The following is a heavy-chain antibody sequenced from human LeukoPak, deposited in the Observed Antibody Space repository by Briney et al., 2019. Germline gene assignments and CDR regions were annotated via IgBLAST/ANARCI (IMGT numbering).Heavy chain of an antibody. Sequence: ASVKVSCKASGYTFTSYYMHWVRQAPGQGLEWMGIINPSGGSTSYAQKFQGRVTMTRDTSTSTVYMELRSLRSDDTAVYYCARLGAQYYDILTGPEVENWFDPWGQGTLVTVSS. CDR2: INPSGGST. D-gene: IGHD3-9*01. V-gene: IGHV1-46*01. CDR1: GYTFTSYY. CDR3: ARLGAQYYDILTGPEVENWFDP. J-gene: IGHJ5*02.